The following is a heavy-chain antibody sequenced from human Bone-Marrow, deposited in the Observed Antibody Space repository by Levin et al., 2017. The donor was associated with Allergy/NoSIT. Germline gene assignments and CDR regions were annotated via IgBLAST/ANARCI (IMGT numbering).Heavy chain of an antibody. J-gene: IGHJ5*02. CDR3: ARAWYSSGWYYNWFDP. CDR2: ISYDGSNK. CDR1: GFTFSSYA. V-gene: IGHV3-30-3*01. Sequence: GGSLRLSCAASGFTFSSYAMHWVRQAPGKGLEWVAVISYDGSNKYYADSVKGRFTISRDNSKNTLYLQMNSLRAEDTAVYYCARAWYSSGWYYNWFDPWGQGTLVTVSS. D-gene: IGHD6-19*01.